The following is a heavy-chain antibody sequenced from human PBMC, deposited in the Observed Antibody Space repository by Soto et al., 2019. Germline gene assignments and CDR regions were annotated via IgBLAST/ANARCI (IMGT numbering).Heavy chain of an antibody. D-gene: IGHD3-10*01. Sequence: GGSLRLSCAASGFIFSNYVMYWVRQAPGKGLEWVAFMSYDGTTKSHADSVKGRFTISRDNSQNTLYLQMNSLRPEDTGVYYCAREVLWSRYFDYWGQGTLVTVSS. CDR1: GFIFSNYV. CDR3: AREVLWSRYFDY. CDR2: MSYDGTTK. V-gene: IGHV3-30-3*01. J-gene: IGHJ4*02.